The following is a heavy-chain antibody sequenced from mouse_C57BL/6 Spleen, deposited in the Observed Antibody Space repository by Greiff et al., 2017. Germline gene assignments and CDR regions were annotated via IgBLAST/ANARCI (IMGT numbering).Heavy chain of an antibody. D-gene: IGHD2-1*01. V-gene: IGHV1-80*01. J-gene: IGHJ1*03. CDR3: ARSGVYGNWWYCDV. Sequence: QVQLQQSGAELVKPGASVKISCKASGYAFSSYWMNWVKQRPGKGLEWIGQIYPGDGDTKYNGKFKGKATLTADHSSSTAYMQLSSLTSEDSAGYFWARSGVYGNWWYCDVWGTGTTVTVSS. CDR2: IYPGDGDT. CDR1: GYAFSSYW.